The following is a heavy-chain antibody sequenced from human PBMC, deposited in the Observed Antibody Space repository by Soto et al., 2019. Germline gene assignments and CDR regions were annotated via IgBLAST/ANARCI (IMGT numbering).Heavy chain of an antibody. D-gene: IGHD3-22*01. CDR3: ARHRPNYYDSSGHTGFDY. Sequence: ASETLSLTCTVSGGSISSSSYYWGWIRQPPGKGLEWIGSVYYSGSTYYNPSLKSRVTISVDTSKNQFSLKLSSVTAADTAVYYCARHRPNYYDSSGHTGFDYWGQGTLVTVSS. CDR1: GGSISSSSYY. CDR2: VYYSGST. J-gene: IGHJ4*02. V-gene: IGHV4-39*01.